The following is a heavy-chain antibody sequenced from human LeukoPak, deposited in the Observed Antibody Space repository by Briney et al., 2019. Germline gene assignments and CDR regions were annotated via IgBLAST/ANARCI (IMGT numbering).Heavy chain of an antibody. CDR3: AGSGYDWFDP. Sequence: SETLSLTCTVSGGSISSYYWSWIRQPSGKGLEWIGYIYTSGSPNYNPSLKSRVTISVDTSKNQFSLRLSSVTAADTAVYYCAGSGYDWFDPWGQGTLVTVSS. J-gene: IGHJ5*02. CDR2: IYTSGSP. V-gene: IGHV4-4*09. CDR1: GGSISSYY. D-gene: IGHD5-12*01.